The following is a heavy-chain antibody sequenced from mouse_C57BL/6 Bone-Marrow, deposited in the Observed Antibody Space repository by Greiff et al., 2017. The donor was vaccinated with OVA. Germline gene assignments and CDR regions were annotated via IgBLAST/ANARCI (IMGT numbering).Heavy chain of an antibody. J-gene: IGHJ1*03. Sequence: EVKLVESGGGLVQSGRSLRLSCATSGFTFSDFYMEWVRQAPGKGLEWIAASRNKANDYTTEYSAAVRGPFIVSSDTYHSILYLQMNGLMAEDTAIYYCAGDDCYWYFDVWGTGNTVTVSS. V-gene: IGHV7-1*01. CDR1: GFTFSDFY. CDR2: SRNKANDYTT. CDR3: AGDDCYWYFDV.